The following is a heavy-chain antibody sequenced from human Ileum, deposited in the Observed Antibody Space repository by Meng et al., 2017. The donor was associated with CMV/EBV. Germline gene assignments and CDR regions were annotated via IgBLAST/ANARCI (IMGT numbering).Heavy chain of an antibody. CDR1: GFSFSSYS. D-gene: IGHD4-23*01. Sequence: GGSLRLSCAASGFSFSSYSMNWVRQAPGKGLEWVSSITSTTGTIYYADSVKGRFTIFRDNAKNSLHLQMNSLRVEDTAVYYCARDSGDRPVVTPEDSAFDIWGQGTKVTVSS. J-gene: IGHJ3*02. CDR3: ARDSGDRPVVTPEDSAFDI. CDR2: ITSTTGTI. V-gene: IGHV3-48*04.